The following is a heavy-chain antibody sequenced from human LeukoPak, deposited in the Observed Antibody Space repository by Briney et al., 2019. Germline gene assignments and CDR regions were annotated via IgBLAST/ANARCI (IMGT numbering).Heavy chain of an antibody. J-gene: IGHJ4*02. CDR2: ISDNGDST. CDR1: GFTFITYA. V-gene: IGHV3-23*01. D-gene: IGHD4-23*01. CDR3: AKGLTTVLIPGY. Sequence: GGSLRLSCAASGFTFITYAMSWVRQAPGKGLEWVSIISDNGDSTYYADSVKGRFTISRDNSKNTLYLQMNGLRAEDTAVYYCAKGLTTVLIPGYWGQGTLVTVSS.